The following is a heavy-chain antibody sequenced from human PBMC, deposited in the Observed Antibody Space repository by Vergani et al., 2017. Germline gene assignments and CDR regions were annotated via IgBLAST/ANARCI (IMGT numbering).Heavy chain of an antibody. CDR3: VKDAGGDETVWDD. J-gene: IGHJ4*02. Sequence: EVQLLESGGSLKQPGGSVRLSCAASGFTFSTYAMHWVRQAPGKGLEWVSALTGGGGRTYYADSLKGRFIISRDNSKDTLYLQMNSLRPEDTATYYCVKDAGGDETVWDDWCEGTLLTVAS. D-gene: IGHD3-16*01. V-gene: IGHV3-23*01. CDR1: GFTFSTYA. CDR2: LTGGGGRT.